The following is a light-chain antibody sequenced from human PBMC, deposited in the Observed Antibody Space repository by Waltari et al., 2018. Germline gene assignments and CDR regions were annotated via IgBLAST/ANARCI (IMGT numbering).Light chain of an antibody. CDR2: WAS. CDR1: QRDLHSSNNKNY. J-gene: IGKJ2*01. CDR3: DQDFRAPYT. Sequence: DIVMTQSPDSLAVSLGERTTIYCQSSQRDLHSSNNKNYAAWYQQKPRQPPKLLIYWASTRDSGVPDRFIGIGSGTDSTLTISSPQAEDVAVYYCDQDFRAPYTLCQGTKLEIK. V-gene: IGKV4-1*01.